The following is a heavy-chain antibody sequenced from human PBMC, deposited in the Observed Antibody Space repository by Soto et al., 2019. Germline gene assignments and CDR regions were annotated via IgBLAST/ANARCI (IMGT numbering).Heavy chain of an antibody. J-gene: IGHJ3*02. Sequence: QVQLQESGPGLVKPSQTLSLTCTVSGGSISSGGYYWSWIRQHPGKGLEWIGYIYYSGSTYYNPSLKSRVTISEDTSKNQFSLKLSSVTAADTAVYYCARGEFVDYGDFRAFDIWGQGTMVTVSS. CDR3: ARGEFVDYGDFRAFDI. V-gene: IGHV4-31*03. D-gene: IGHD4-17*01. CDR2: IYYSGST. CDR1: GGSISSGGYY.